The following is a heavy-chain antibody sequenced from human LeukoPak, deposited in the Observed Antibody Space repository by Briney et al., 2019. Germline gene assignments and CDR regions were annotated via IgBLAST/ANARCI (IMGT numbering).Heavy chain of an antibody. J-gene: IGHJ4*02. Sequence: GASVKVSCKASGGTFSSYAISWVRQAPGQGLEWMGGIIPIFGTANYAQKFQGRVTITADESTSTAYMELSSLRSEDTAVYYCAKEPYCSSTSCCPIYYFDYWGQGTLVTVSS. CDR1: GGTFSSYA. D-gene: IGHD2-2*01. CDR3: AKEPYCSSTSCCPIYYFDY. CDR2: IIPIFGTA. V-gene: IGHV1-69*01.